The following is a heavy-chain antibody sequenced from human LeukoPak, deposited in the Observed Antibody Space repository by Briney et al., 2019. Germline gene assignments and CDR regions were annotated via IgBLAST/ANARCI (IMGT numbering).Heavy chain of an antibody. CDR2: ISAYNGNT. D-gene: IGHD6-13*01. CDR3: ARETRVGVPIAAASSRGVFFDY. CDR1: GYTFTSYG. V-gene: IGHV1-18*01. J-gene: IGHJ4*02. Sequence: ASVKVSCKASGYTFTSYGISWVRQAPGQGLEWMGWISAYNGNTNYAQKLQGRVTMTTDTSTSTAYMELRSLRSEDTAVYYCARETRVGVPIAAASSRGVFFDYWGQGTLVTVSS.